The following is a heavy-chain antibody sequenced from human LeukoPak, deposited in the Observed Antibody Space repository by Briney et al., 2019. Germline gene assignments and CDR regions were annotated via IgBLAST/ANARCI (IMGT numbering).Heavy chain of an antibody. V-gene: IGHV3-15*01. D-gene: IGHD3-10*01. Sequence: GGSLTLSCAASGFTFSNAWMSWVRQAPGKGLEWVGRIKSKTNGGTTHYAAPVKGRFTISRDDSKNKLYLQMNSLKTEDTAVYYCTRDYYGSGSYRGYYYGMDVWGEGTTVTVSS. J-gene: IGHJ6*04. CDR2: IKSKTNGGTT. CDR3: TRDYYGSGSYRGYYYGMDV. CDR1: GFTFSNAW.